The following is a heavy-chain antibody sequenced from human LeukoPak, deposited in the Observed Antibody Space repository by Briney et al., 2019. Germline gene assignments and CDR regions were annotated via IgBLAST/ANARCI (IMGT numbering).Heavy chain of an antibody. CDR3: ARDPSLAVAGQNWFDH. J-gene: IGHJ5*02. V-gene: IGHV3-21*01. D-gene: IGHD6-19*01. CDR2: ISSSSSYI. Sequence: GGSLRLSCAASGFTFSSYSMNWVRQAPGKGLEWVSSISSSSSYIYYADSVKGRFTISRDNAKNSLYLQMNSLRAEDTAVYYCARDPSLAVAGQNWFDHWGQGTLLTVSS. CDR1: GFTFSSYS.